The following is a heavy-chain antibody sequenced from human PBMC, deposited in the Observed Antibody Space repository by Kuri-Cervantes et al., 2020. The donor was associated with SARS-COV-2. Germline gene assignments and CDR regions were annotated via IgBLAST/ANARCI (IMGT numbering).Heavy chain of an antibody. D-gene: IGHD3-3*01. CDR3: AKVETVNLDS. CDR2: VRRDGSNY. V-gene: IGHV3-30*02. CDR1: GFTFSYYG. Sequence: GESLKISCAASGFTFSYYGMHWVRQAPGKGLEWVGFVRRDGSNYYYADSVKGRFTISRDNSKNSLYLEMNSLRPEDTAVYYCAKVETVNLDSWGQGTLVTVSS. J-gene: IGHJ4*02.